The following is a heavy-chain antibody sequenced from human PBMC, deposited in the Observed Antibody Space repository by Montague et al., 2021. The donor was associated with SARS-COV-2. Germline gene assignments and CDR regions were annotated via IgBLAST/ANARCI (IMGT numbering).Heavy chain of an antibody. V-gene: IGHV3-7*01. CDR2: IKQDESEK. J-gene: IGHJ4*02. CDR1: GFTFSNYW. CDR3: TRGPRGNNGGKSDY. D-gene: IGHD4-23*01. Sequence: SLRLSCAASGFTFSNYWMTWVRQAPGKGLEWVANIKQDESEKYYVDSVEGRFAISRDNAKNSLYLQMNSLRVEDTAVYYCTRGPRGNNGGKSDYWGQGTLVTASS.